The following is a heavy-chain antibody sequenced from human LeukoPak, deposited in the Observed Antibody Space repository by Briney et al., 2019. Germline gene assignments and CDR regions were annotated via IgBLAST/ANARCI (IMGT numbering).Heavy chain of an antibody. J-gene: IGHJ4*02. CDR1: GFTFSSYW. Sequence: GGSLRLSCAASGFTFSSYWMSWVRQAPGKGLEWVANIKQDGSEKYYVDSVKGRFTISRDNAKNSLYLQMNSLRAEDTAVYYCARDGIEAADRIDYWGQGTLVTVSS. CDR2: IKQDGSEK. CDR3: ARDGIEAADRIDY. D-gene: IGHD6-13*01. V-gene: IGHV3-7*01.